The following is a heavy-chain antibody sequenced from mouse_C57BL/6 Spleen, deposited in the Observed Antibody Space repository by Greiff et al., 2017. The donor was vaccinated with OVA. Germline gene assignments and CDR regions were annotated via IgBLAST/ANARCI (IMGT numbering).Heavy chain of an antibody. J-gene: IGHJ3*01. CDR3: TRYDYSNYEGFAY. CDR1: GYTFTDYE. D-gene: IGHD2-5*01. V-gene: IGHV1-15*01. CDR2: IDPETGGT. Sequence: QVQLQQSGAELVRPGASVTLSCKASGYTFTDYEMHWVKQTPVHGLEWIGAIDPETGGTAYNQKFKGKAILTADKSSSTAYMELRSLTSEDSAVYYCTRYDYSNYEGFAYWGQGTLVTVSA.